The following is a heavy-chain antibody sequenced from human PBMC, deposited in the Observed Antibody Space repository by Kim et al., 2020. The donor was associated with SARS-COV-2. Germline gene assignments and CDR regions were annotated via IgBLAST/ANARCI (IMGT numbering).Heavy chain of an antibody. CDR2: INTKTAGGTT. CDR3: TALVWEFQLFFDY. J-gene: IGHJ4*02. CDR1: GFTFSNAW. V-gene: IGHV3-15*01. D-gene: IGHD3-10*01. Sequence: GGSLRLSCAASGFTFSNAWMRWVRQAPGKGLEWVGRINTKTAGGTTDYAAPIRDRFTISRDDSKNTLFLQMNSLKSEDTAVYYCTALVWEFQLFFDYWGQGTVVTVSS.